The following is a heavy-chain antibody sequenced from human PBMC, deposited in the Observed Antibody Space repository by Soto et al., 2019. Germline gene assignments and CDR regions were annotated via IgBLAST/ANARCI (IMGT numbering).Heavy chain of an antibody. CDR2: IYYSGST. Sequence: PSETLSLTCTVSGGSISSGDYYWSWIRQPPGKGLEWIGYIYYSGSTYYNPSLKSRVTISVDTSKNQFSLKLSSVTAADTAVYYCARGSRGTVDAFDIWGQGTMVT. CDR3: ARGSRGTVDAFDI. V-gene: IGHV4-30-4*01. CDR1: GGSISSGDYY. D-gene: IGHD3-16*01. J-gene: IGHJ3*02.